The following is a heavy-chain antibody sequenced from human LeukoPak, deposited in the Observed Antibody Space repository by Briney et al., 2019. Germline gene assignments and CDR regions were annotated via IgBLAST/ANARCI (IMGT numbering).Heavy chain of an antibody. CDR1: GFTFNNFA. V-gene: IGHV3-74*01. Sequence: PGGSLRLSCAASGFTFNNFAMAWVRQAPGKGLVWVSRIDIDGTGTSYADSVKGRFTISRDNAKNTVSLQMNSLKAEDTAVYYCGTVFDHWGPGILVTVSS. J-gene: IGHJ4*02. CDR2: IDIDGTGT. CDR3: GTVFDH.